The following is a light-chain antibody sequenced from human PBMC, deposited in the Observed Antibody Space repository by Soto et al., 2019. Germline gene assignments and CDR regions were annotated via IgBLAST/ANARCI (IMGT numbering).Light chain of an antibody. CDR2: DVS. CDR1: SGDVGAYNY. CDR3: YSCSRSSGTRYV. V-gene: IGLV2-14*03. J-gene: IGLJ1*01. Sequence: QSALTQPASVSGSPGQSITISCTGTSGDVGAYNYVSWYQQHPGQAPKLMIYDVSNRPSGVSDRFSGSKSGNTASLTISGLQAEDEADYYCYSCSRSSGTRYVFGTGTKVTVL.